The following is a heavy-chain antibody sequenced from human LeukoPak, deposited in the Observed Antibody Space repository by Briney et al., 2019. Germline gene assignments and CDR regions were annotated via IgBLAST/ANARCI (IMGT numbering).Heavy chain of an antibody. J-gene: IGHJ4*02. CDR3: ATTPSYVDY. V-gene: IGHV3-48*04. CDR2: ISPRSSTI. Sequence: GGSLRLSCAASGFTFSSYSMSWVRQAPEKGLEWISYISPRSSTIYYADSVKGRFTISRDNAKNSLYLQMNSLRVEDTAVYYCATTPSYVDYWGQGTLVTVSS. CDR1: GFTFSSYS.